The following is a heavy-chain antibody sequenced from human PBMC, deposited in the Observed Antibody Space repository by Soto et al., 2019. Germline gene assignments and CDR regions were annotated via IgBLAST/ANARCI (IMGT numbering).Heavy chain of an antibody. J-gene: IGHJ3*02. Sequence: PGGSLRLSCAAPGLTFSSYEMNWVRQAPGKGLEWVSYISSSGSTIYYADSVKGRFTISRDNAKNSLYLQMNSLRAEDTAVYYCASRAGYSSSWYRAFDIWGQGTMVTVSS. CDR3: ASRAGYSSSWYRAFDI. CDR2: ISSSGSTI. D-gene: IGHD6-13*01. CDR1: GLTFSSYE. V-gene: IGHV3-48*03.